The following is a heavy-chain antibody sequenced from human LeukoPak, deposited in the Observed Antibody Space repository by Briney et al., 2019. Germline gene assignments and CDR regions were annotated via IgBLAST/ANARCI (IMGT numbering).Heavy chain of an antibody. Sequence: PGRSLRLSCAASGFTFSSYAMHWVRQAPGKGLEWVAVISYDGSNKYYADSVKGRFTISRDNSKNTLYLQMNSLRAEDTAVYYCAREWGYYYDSSGYFDYWGQGTLVTVSS. D-gene: IGHD3-22*01. CDR3: AREWGYYYDSSGYFDY. V-gene: IGHV3-30*04. CDR2: ISYDGSNK. J-gene: IGHJ4*02. CDR1: GFTFSSYA.